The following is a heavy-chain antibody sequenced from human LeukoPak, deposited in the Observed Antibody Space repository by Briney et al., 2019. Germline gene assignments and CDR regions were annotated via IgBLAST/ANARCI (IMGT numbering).Heavy chain of an antibody. D-gene: IGHD7-27*01. V-gene: IGHV1-2*02. CDR2: INPNSGGT. CDR1: GYTFTGYY. CDR3: ARDELGTLYYYYGMDV. J-gene: IGHJ6*02. Sequence: GASVKVSCKASGYTFTGYYMHWVRQAPGQGLEWMGWINPNSGGTNYAQKFQDRVTMTRDTSISTAYMELSRLRSDDTAVYYCARDELGTLYYYYGMDVWGQGTTVTVSS.